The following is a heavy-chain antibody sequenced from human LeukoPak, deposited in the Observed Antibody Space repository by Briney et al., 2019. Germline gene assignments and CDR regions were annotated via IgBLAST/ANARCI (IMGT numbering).Heavy chain of an antibody. V-gene: IGHV4-59*12. CDR3: AREYSSGWYVDY. CDR1: GGSISSYY. D-gene: IGHD6-19*01. J-gene: IGHJ4*02. Sequence: PSETLSLTCTVSGGSISSYYWSWIRQPPGKGLEWIGYIYYSGSTNYNPSLKSRVTIPVDTSKNQFSLKLSSVTAADTAVYYCAREYSSGWYVDYWGQGTLVTVSS. CDR2: IYYSGST.